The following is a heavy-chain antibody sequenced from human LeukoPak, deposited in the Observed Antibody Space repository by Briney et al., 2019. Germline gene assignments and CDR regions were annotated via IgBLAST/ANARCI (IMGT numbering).Heavy chain of an antibody. CDR3: ARHYYYDPFDY. Sequence: SETLSLTCTVSSGSISSYYWSWIRQPPGKGLEWIGYISYSGSTDYNPSLKSRVTISVDTSKNQFSLELNSVTAADTAVYYCARHYYYDPFDYWGQGALVTASS. CDR2: ISYSGST. J-gene: IGHJ4*02. CDR1: SGSISSYY. V-gene: IGHV4-59*01. D-gene: IGHD3-22*01.